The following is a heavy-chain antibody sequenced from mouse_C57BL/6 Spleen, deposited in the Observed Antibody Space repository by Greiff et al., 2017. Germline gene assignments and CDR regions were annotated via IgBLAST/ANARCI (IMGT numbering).Heavy chain of an antibody. J-gene: IGHJ1*03. CDR3: AREDCGNYWYFDV. Sequence: QVQLQQPGAELVKPGASVKLSCKASGYTFTSYWMHWVKQRPGRGLEWLGRIDPNSGGTKYNEKFKSKATLTVDQPSSTAYMQLSSLTSEDSAVYYWAREDCGNYWYFDVWGTGTTGTVSS. CDR1: GYTFTSYW. CDR2: IDPNSGGT. V-gene: IGHV1-72*01. D-gene: IGHD1-1*02.